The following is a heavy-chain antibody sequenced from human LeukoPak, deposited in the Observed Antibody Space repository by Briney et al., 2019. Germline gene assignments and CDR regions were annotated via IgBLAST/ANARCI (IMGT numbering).Heavy chain of an antibody. V-gene: IGHV1-69*13. J-gene: IGHJ6*03. CDR2: IIPIFGTP. Sequence: SVKVSCKASGGTFSSYAISWVRQAPGQGLEWMGGIIPIFGTPNYAQKFQGRVTLTADESTSTAYMELSSLRSEDTAVYYCARGGIVTQASPYYYYMDVWGKGTTVTISS. CDR3: ARGGIVTQASPYYYYMDV. CDR1: GGTFSSYA. D-gene: IGHD2-21*02.